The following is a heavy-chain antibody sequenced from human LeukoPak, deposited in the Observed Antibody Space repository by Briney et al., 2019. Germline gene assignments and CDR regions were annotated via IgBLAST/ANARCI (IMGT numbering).Heavy chain of an antibody. CDR1: GFTFNIYW. D-gene: IGHD3-16*01. J-gene: IGHJ6*03. V-gene: IGHV3-7*01. CDR2: IKQDGGEK. CDR3: ARLGGAADYYYYYYMDV. Sequence: GGSLRLSCAASGFTFNIYWMSWVRQAPGKGLEWVANIKQDGGEKYYVDSVKGRFTISRDNAKNSLYMQMSSLRAEDTAVYYCARLGGAADYYYYYYMDVWGKGTTVTVSS.